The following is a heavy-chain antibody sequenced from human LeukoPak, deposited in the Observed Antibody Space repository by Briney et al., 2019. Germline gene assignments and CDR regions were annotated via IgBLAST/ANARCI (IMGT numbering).Heavy chain of an antibody. CDR2: INPSGGST. V-gene: IGHV1-46*01. D-gene: IGHD1-14*01. CDR3: ARDRPRTSRDVFDI. Sequence: ASVKVSCKASGYTFTSCYLHWVRQAPGQGLECMGFINPSGGSTTYAQMFQARVTMTRDTSTSTVYMELSSLRSEDTAIYYCARDRPRTSRDVFDIWGQGTMVTVSS. CDR1: GYTFTSCY. J-gene: IGHJ3*02.